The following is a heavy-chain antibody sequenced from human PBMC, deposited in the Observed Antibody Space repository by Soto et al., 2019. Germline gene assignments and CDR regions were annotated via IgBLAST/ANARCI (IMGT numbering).Heavy chain of an antibody. Sequence: GGSLRLSCAASGFTFSSYGMHWVRQAPGKGLEWVAVISYDGSNKYYADSVKGRFTISRDNSKNTLYLQMNSLRAEDTAVYYCAKDGYSGYDPEYYYYYGMDVWGQGTTVTVSS. V-gene: IGHV3-30*18. CDR1: GFTFSSYG. CDR2: ISYDGSNK. J-gene: IGHJ6*02. D-gene: IGHD5-12*01. CDR3: AKDGYSGYDPEYYYYYGMDV.